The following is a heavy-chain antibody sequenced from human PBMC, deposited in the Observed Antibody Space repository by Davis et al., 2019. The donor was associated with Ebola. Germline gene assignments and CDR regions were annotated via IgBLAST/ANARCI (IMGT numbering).Heavy chain of an antibody. J-gene: IGHJ4*02. CDR3: ARDFTGTMACDY. Sequence: SETLSLTCTVSGGSISSYYWSWIRQPAGKGLEWIGYIYYSGSTNYNPSLKSRVTISVDTSKNQFSLKLSSVTAADTAVYYCARDFTGTMACDYWGQGTLVTVSS. D-gene: IGHD1-7*01. CDR2: IYYSGST. V-gene: IGHV4-59*12. CDR1: GGSISSYY.